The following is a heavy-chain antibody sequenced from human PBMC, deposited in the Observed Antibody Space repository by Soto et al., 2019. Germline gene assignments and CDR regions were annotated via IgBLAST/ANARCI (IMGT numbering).Heavy chain of an antibody. V-gene: IGHV1-69*12. CDR3: AKNPENYYYGMDV. CDR1: GGTFSSYA. Sequence: QVQLVQSGAEVKKPGSSVKVSCKASGGTFSSYAISWVRQAPGQGLEWMGGIIPIFGTADYAQKFQGRVTITAAESTSTAYVALSSLRSEDTAVYSCAKNPENYYYGMDVWGQGTTVTVSS. J-gene: IGHJ6*02. CDR2: IIPIFGTA.